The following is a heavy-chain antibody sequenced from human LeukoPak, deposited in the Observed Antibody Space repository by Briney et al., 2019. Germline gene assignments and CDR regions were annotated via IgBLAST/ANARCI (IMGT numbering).Heavy chain of an antibody. CDR2: IIPIFGTA. J-gene: IGHJ4*02. D-gene: IGHD6-13*01. CDR3: ARGNIAAAGPFDY. Sequence: PLASVKVSCKASGGTFSSYAISWVRQAPGQGLEWMGGIIPIFGTANYAQKFQGRVTITADKSTSTAYMELSSLRSEDTAVYYCARGNIAAAGPFDYWGQGTLVTVSS. V-gene: IGHV1-69*06. CDR1: GGTFSSYA.